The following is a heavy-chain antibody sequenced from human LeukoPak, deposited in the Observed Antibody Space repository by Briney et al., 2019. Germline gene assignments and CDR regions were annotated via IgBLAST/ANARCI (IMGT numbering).Heavy chain of an antibody. D-gene: IGHD3-10*01. CDR1: GFTFSSYG. CDR3: ARDGSLKSLWFGELGYYYYGMDV. Sequence: PGGSLRLSCAASGFTFSSYGMHWVRQAPGKGLEWVAVIWYDGSNKYYADSVKGRFTISRDNSKNTLYLQMNSLRAEDTAVYYCARDGSLKSLWFGELGYYYYGMDVWGQGTTVTVSS. CDR2: IWYDGSNK. J-gene: IGHJ6*02. V-gene: IGHV3-33*08.